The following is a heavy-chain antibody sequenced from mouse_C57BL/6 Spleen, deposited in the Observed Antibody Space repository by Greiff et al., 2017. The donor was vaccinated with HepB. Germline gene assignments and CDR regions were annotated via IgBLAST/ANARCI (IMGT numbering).Heavy chain of an antibody. V-gene: IGHV1-64*01. Sequence: QVQLQQPGAELVKPGASVKLSCKASGYTFTSYWMHWVKQRPGQGLEWIGMIHPNSGSTNYNEKFKSKATLTVDKSSSTAYMQLSSLTSEDSAVYYCARPHYYGSNPLAYWGQGTLVTVSA. CDR1: GYTFTSYW. J-gene: IGHJ3*01. CDR2: IHPNSGST. CDR3: ARPHYYGSNPLAY. D-gene: IGHD1-1*01.